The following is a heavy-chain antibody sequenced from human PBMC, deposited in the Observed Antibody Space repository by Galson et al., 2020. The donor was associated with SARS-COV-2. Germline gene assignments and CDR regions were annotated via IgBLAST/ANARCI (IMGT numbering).Heavy chain of an antibody. Sequence: SGPTLVKPTQTLTLTCTFSGFSFSSSGMCVSWIRQPPGKALEWLALIDWDDDKYYNTSLKTRLTLSKDTSKNQILLTMTNMDPVDTATYYCARSRRSARGFDYWGQGTLVTVS. V-gene: IGHV2-70*01. CDR1: GFSFSSSGMC. D-gene: IGHD2-15*01. CDR2: IDWDDDK. J-gene: IGHJ4*02. CDR3: ARSRRSARGFDY.